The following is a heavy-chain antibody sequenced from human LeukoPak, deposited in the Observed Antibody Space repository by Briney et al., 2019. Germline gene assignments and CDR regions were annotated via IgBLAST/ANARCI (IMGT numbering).Heavy chain of an antibody. CDR3: AKEGSLNWFDP. CDR2: INDSGGST. Sequence: GGSLRLSCAASGFTFSSYAMTWVRQAPGKGLEWVSGINDSGGSTHYADSVKGRFTISRDNSKNTLYLQMNSLRAEDTAVYYCAKEGSLNWFDPRGQGTLVTVSS. V-gene: IGHV3-23*01. D-gene: IGHD3-10*01. CDR1: GFTFSSYA. J-gene: IGHJ5*02.